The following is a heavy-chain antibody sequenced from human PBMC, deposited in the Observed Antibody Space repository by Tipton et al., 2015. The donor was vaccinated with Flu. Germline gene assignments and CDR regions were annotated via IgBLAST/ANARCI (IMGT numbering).Heavy chain of an antibody. J-gene: IGHJ4*02. CDR2: IYYSGNT. Sequence: TLSLTCTVSGGSISSVTYYWGWIRQSPGKGLEWIGNIYYSGNTYYNPSLKSRVTMSVDTSKNQMSLRLNSVTAADTAVYFCAREGRNSGGLDYWGQGTLVTVSS. D-gene: IGHD1-26*01. CDR3: AREGRNSGGLDY. V-gene: IGHV4-39*07. CDR1: GGSISSVTYY.